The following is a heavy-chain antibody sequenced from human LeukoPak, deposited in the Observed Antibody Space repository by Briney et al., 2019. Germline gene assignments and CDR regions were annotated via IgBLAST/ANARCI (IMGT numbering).Heavy chain of an antibody. Sequence: ASVKVSCKASGYTFTGYYMHWVRQAPGQGLEWMGRINPNSGGTNYAQKFQGRVTMTRDTSISTAYMEPSRLRSDDTAVYYCARRQNYYDSSAVGYWFDPWGQGTLVTVSS. CDR1: GYTFTGYY. CDR3: ARRQNYYDSSAVGYWFDP. J-gene: IGHJ5*02. V-gene: IGHV1-2*06. CDR2: INPNSGGT. D-gene: IGHD3-22*01.